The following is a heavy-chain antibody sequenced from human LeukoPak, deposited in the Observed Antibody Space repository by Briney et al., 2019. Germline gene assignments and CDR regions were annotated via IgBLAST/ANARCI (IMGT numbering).Heavy chain of an antibody. CDR1: GGSISSGGYY. Sequence: SETLSLTCTVSGGSISSGGYYWSWIRQHPGKGLEWIGYIYYSGSTYYNPSLKSRVTMSVDTSKNQFSLVLNSVTAADTAVYYCARTGYCSSASCSVVKQWLVRVYFDYWGQGTLVTVSS. CDR2: IYYSGST. D-gene: IGHD2-2*01. V-gene: IGHV4-31*03. J-gene: IGHJ4*02. CDR3: ARTGYCSSASCSVVKQWLVRVYFDY.